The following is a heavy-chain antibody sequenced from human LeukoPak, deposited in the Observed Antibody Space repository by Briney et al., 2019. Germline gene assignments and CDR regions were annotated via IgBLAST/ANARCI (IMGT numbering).Heavy chain of an antibody. J-gene: IGHJ4*02. Sequence: GGSLRLSCVASGFNVSNSYMSWVRQAPGKGLEWVSVIYSGGSTNYADSVKGRFIISRDNAKNTLYLQMNSLRAEDTAVYFCAQHWNCWGQGSLVTVSS. CDR3: AQHWNC. V-gene: IGHV3-66*01. CDR2: IYSGGST. D-gene: IGHD1-7*01. CDR1: GFNVSNSY.